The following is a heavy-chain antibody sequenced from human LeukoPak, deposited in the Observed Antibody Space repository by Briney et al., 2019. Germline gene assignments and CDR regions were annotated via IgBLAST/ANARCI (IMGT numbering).Heavy chain of an antibody. J-gene: IGHJ5*02. V-gene: IGHV1-69*13. CDR3: ARVVEMATINWFDP. CDR1: GGTFSSYA. D-gene: IGHD5-24*01. CDR2: IIPIFGTA. Sequence: VKVSCKASGGTFSSYAISWVRQAPGQGLEWMGGIIPIFGTANYAQKFQGRVTITTDESTNTAYMELSSLRSEDTAVYYCARVVEMATINWFDPWGQGTLVTVSS.